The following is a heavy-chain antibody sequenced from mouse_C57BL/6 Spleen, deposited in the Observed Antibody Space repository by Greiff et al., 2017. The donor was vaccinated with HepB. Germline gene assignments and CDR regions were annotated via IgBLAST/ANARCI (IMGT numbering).Heavy chain of an antibody. D-gene: IGHD1-1*01. CDR1: GFTFSDYG. Sequence: EVKVVESGGGLVKPGGSLKLSCAASGFTFSDYGMHWVRQAPEKGLEWVAYISSGSSTIYYADKVKGRFTISRDNAKNTLFLQMTSLRSEDTAMYYCASSYYYGSSYYFDYWGQGTTLTVSS. CDR2: ISSGSSTI. J-gene: IGHJ2*01. V-gene: IGHV5-17*01. CDR3: ASSYYYGSSYYFDY.